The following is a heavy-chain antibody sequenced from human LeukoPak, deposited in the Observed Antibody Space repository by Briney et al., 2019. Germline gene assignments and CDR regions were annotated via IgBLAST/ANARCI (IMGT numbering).Heavy chain of an antibody. J-gene: IGHJ1*01. Sequence: ASVKVSCKASGYTFTSYDINWVRQATGQGLEWMGWMNPNSDNTGYAQKFQGRVTMTRNTSISTAYMELGSLRSEDTAVYYCARGLRDSSGREYFQDWSQGTLVTVSS. CDR2: MNPNSDNT. CDR3: ARGLRDSSGREYFQD. CDR1: GYTFTSYD. D-gene: IGHD3-22*01. V-gene: IGHV1-8*01.